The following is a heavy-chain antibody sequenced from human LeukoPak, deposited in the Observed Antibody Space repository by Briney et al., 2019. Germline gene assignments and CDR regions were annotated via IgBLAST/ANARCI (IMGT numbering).Heavy chain of an antibody. CDR3: ARAFRLVADY. V-gene: IGHV1-46*01. J-gene: IGHJ4*02. Sequence: GASVKVSCKASRYTFTSYAMNWVRQAPGQGLEWMGIINPSGGSTSYAQKFQGRVTMTRDTSTSTVYMELSSLRSEDTAVYYCARAFRLVADYWGQGTLVTVSS. D-gene: IGHD6-19*01. CDR1: RYTFTSYA. CDR2: INPSGGST.